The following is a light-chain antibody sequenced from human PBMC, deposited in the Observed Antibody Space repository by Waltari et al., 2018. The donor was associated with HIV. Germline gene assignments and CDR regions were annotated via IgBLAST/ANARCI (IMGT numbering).Light chain of an antibody. J-gene: IGLJ1*01. CDR1: SSAMWGYNY. CDR3: SSYTSSNTLV. V-gene: IGLV2-14*01. CDR2: EVS. Sequence: QSALTQPASVSGSPGQSLTLPCTGTSSAMWGYNYLSWYQHHPGKAPKLMIYEVSNRPSGVSNRFSGSKSGNTASLTISGLQAEDEADYYCSSYTSSNTLVFGTGTKVTVL.